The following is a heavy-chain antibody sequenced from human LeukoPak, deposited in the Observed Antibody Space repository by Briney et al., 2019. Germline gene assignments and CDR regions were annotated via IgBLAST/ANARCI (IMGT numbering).Heavy chain of an antibody. CDR1: GFTFSSYA. Sequence: GGSLRLSCAVSGFTFSSYAMSWVRQAPGKGLEWVSAISGSGGSTYYVDSVKGRFTISRDNSKNTLYLQMNSLRAEDTAVYYSAKDDAWGRYKDWGQGTLVTVSS. V-gene: IGHV3-23*01. CDR3: AKDDAWGRYKD. CDR2: ISGSGGST. D-gene: IGHD3-16*01. J-gene: IGHJ1*01.